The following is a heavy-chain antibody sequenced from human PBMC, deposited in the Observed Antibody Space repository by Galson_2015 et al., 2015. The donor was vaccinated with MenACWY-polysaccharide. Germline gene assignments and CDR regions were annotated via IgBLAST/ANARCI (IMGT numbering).Heavy chain of an antibody. D-gene: IGHD2-2*01. Sequence: ETLSLTCAVYGGSFSNYYWNWIRQAPGKGLEWIGEIDFRGRTRYNPSLKSRVTISVDTSKNQFSLHVRSVTAADTAVYFCARPGYCSSTICTGHMDVWGQGTTVTVSS. CDR2: IDFRGRT. CDR1: GGSFSNYY. J-gene: IGHJ6*02. CDR3: ARPGYCSSTICTGHMDV. V-gene: IGHV4-34*01.